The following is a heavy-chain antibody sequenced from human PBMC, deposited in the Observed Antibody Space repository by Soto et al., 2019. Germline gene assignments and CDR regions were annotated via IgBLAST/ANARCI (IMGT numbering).Heavy chain of an antibody. Sequence: SETLSLTCTVSGGSVSSGSYYWSWIRQPPGKGLEWIGYIYYSGSTNYNPSLKSRVTISVDTSKNQFSLKLSSVTAADTAVYYCARDRYIVATIGVGYYYYYGMDVWGQGTTVTVSS. CDR1: GGSVSSGSYY. V-gene: IGHV4-61*01. J-gene: IGHJ6*02. CDR3: ARDRYIVATIGVGYYYYYGMDV. CDR2: IYYSGST. D-gene: IGHD5-12*01.